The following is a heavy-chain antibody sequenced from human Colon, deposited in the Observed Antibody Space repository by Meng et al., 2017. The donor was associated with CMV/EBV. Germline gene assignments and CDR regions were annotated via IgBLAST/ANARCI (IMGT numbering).Heavy chain of an antibody. V-gene: IGHV3-53*01. D-gene: IGHD3-16*01. J-gene: IGHJ4*02. CDR2: IYIDDST. Sequence: EVQVVEAGGGLVQPGGSLRLFCAASGFPVSSKYMSWVRQAPGKGLEWVSVIYIDDSTYYADSVEGRFTISRDNSRNTVYLQMNSLRAEDTAVYYCARDSPHAWDWGQGTLVTVSS. CDR3: ARDSPHAWD. CDR1: GFPVSSKY.